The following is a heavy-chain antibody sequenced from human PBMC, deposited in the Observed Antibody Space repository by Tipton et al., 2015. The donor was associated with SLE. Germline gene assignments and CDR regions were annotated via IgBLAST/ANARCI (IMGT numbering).Heavy chain of an antibody. D-gene: IGHD6-19*01. CDR3: ARRLEYSSGGYEEYFDY. J-gene: IGHJ4*02. CDR2: IWFEGSDK. Sequence: RSLRLSCAASGFTFSHYAMHWVRQAPGKGLEWVAGIWFEGSDKGYVDSVKGRFTISRDSSKNTLYLQMNSLRAEDTAVYYCARRLEYSSGGYEEYFDYWGQGTLVTVSS. V-gene: IGHV3-33*01. CDR1: GFTFSHYA.